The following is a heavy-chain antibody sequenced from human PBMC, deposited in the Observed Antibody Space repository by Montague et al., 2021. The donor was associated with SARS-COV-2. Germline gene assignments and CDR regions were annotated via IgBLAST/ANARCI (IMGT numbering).Heavy chain of an antibody. CDR1: GDSISSGDYH. D-gene: IGHD1-14*01. J-gene: IGHJ6*02. Sequence: TLSLTCTVSGDSISSGDYHWSWVRQPAGKGLVWIVYLYTLGSTSYTPSLKSRVTISMYTSKNQLSLKLSSVTATATAVYSYARSPYRTTYLNGMDVWGQGTTVTVSS. V-gene: IGHV4-61*09. CDR3: ARSPYRTTYLNGMDV. CDR2: LYTLGST.